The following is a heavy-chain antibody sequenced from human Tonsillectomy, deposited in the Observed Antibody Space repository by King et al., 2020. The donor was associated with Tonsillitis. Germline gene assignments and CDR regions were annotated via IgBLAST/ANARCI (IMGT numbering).Heavy chain of an antibody. CDR1: GGSISSYY. D-gene: IGHD3-9*01. CDR2: IYYSGST. J-gene: IGHJ3*01. V-gene: IGHV4-59*08. CDR3: ARHFPNYDILTGYYNWVSFDL. Sequence: LQLQESGPGLVKPSETLSLTCTVSGGSISSYYWSWIRQPPGKGLEWIGYIYYSGSTNYNPSLKSRVTISVDTSKNQFSLKLSSVTAADTAVYYCARHFPNYDILTGYYNWVSFDLWGQGTMVTVSS.